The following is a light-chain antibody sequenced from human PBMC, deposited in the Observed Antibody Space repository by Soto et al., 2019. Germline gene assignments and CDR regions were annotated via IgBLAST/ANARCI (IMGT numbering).Light chain of an antibody. CDR3: QQYGSSPSGALN. CDR1: QSVSSSY. J-gene: IGKJ4*01. V-gene: IGKV3-20*01. CDR2: GAS. Sequence: EIVLTQSPGTLSLSPGERATLSCRASQSVSSSYLAWYQQKPGQAPRLLIYGASSRATGIPDRFSGSGSGTDFTLTISRLEPEDFAVYYCQQYGSSPSGALNFGGGTKVEIK.